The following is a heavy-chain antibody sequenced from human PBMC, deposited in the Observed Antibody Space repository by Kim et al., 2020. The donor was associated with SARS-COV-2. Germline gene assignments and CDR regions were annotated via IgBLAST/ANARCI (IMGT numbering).Heavy chain of an antibody. J-gene: IGHJ6*02. CDR2: IWYDGSNK. Sequence: GGSLRLSCAASGFTFSSYGMHWVRQAPGKGLEWVAVIWYDGSNKYYADSVKGRFTISRDNSKNTLYLQMNSLRAEDTAVYYCAKDRGDGEDDYGMDVWGQGTTVTVSS. V-gene: IGHV3-33*06. D-gene: IGHD4-17*01. CDR1: GFTFSSYG. CDR3: AKDRGDGEDDYGMDV.